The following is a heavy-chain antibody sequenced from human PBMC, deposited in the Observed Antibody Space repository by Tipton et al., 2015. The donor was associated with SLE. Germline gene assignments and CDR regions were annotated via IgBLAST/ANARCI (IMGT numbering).Heavy chain of an antibody. CDR2: VYYSGST. V-gene: IGHV4-59*12. CDR1: GASISGYF. J-gene: IGHJ4*02. D-gene: IGHD1-26*01. Sequence: GLVKPSETLSLTCIVSGASISGYFWSWIRQPPGKGLEWIGYVYYSGSTKYNPSLKSRVTISIDTSKNQFSLKLSSVTAADTAVYYCARGVLGGSYPYWGQGTLVTVSS. CDR3: ARGVLGGSYPY.